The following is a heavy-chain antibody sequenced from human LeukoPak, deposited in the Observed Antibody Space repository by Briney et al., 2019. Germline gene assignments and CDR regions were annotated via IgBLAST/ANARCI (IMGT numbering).Heavy chain of an antibody. CDR3: ARAEVRGAINWFDP. V-gene: IGHV1-2*02. J-gene: IGHJ5*02. D-gene: IGHD3-10*01. Sequence: GASVKVSCKASGYTFTGYYMHWVRQAPGQGLEWMGWINPNSGGTNYAQKFQGRVTMTRDTSISTAYMELSRLRSDDTAVYYCARAEVRGAINWFDPWGQGTLVTVSS. CDR1: GYTFTGYY. CDR2: INPNSGGT.